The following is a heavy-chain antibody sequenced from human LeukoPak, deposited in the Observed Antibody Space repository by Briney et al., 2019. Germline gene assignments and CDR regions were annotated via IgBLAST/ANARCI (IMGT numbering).Heavy chain of an antibody. CDR1: GFTFDDYA. V-gene: IGHV3-43*02. J-gene: IGHJ4*02. D-gene: IGHD3-22*01. CDR3: AKGYYYDSSGYYYLDY. CDR2: ITGDGGST. Sequence: PGGSLRLSCAASGFTFDDYAMHWVRHAPGKGLEWVSFITGDGGSTYYADSVKGRFTISRDNSKNSLYLQMNSLRTQDTALYYCAKGYYYDSSGYYYLDYWGQGTLVTVSS.